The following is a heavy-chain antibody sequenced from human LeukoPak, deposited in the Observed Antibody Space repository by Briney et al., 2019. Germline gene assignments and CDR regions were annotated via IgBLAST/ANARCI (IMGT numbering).Heavy chain of an antibody. CDR2: ISGGSDFI. D-gene: IGHD6-6*01. CDR3: AKVDGSSASRARFDY. CDR1: GFTFSIYA. V-gene: IGHV3-23*01. Sequence: GGSLRLSCAASGFTFSIYAVNWVRQAPGKGLEWVSAISGGSDFIYYAESVKGRFTISRDNSKSTVYLQMNSLRVEDTAIYYCAKVDGSSASRARFDYWGPGTLVTVSS. J-gene: IGHJ4*02.